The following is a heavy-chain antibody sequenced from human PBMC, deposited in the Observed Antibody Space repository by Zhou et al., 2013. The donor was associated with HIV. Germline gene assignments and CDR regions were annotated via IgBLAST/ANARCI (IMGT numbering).Heavy chain of an antibody. CDR2: IIPIFGTA. CDR1: GGTFSSYA. Sequence: QVQLVQSGAEVKKPGSSVKVSCKASGGTFSSYAISWVRQAPGQGLEWMGGIIPIFGTANYAQKFQGRVTITTDESTSTAYMELRSLRSEDTAVYYCATWLNDNYQTDVWGKGTAVTVSS. CDR3: ATWLNDNYQTDV. V-gene: IGHV1-69*05. D-gene: IGHD1-1*01. J-gene: IGHJ6*03.